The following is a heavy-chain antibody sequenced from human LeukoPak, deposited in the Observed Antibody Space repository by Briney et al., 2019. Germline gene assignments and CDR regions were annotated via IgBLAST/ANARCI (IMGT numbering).Heavy chain of an antibody. CDR3: ARDLTRYGSGSYLAFDI. CDR2: IYSGGST. CDR1: GFTVSSYY. J-gene: IGHJ3*02. D-gene: IGHD3-10*01. V-gene: IGHV3-53*01. Sequence: GGSLRLSCAASGFTVSSYYMSWVRQAPGKGLEWVSVIYSGGSTYYADSVKGRFTISRDNSKNTLYLQMNSLRAEDTAVYYCARDLTRYGSGSYLAFDIWGQGTMVTVSS.